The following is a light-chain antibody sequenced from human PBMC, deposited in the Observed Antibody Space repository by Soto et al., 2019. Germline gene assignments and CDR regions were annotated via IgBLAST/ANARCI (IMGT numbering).Light chain of an antibody. J-gene: IGLJ7*01. CDR3: EAWDDSLNGPV. V-gene: IGLV1-44*01. CDR1: SSNIGSNT. CDR2: GNN. Sequence: QAVVTQPPSASGTPGQRVTISCSGSSSNIGSNTVNWYQQLPGTAPKLLISGNNQRPSGVPDRFSGSKSGTSASLAISGLQSEDEADYYCEAWDDSLNGPVFGGGTQLTVL.